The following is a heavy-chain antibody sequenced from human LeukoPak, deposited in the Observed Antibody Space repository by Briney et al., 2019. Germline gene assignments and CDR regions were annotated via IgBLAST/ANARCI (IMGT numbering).Heavy chain of an antibody. CDR2: IKQDGSTK. D-gene: IGHD3-16*01. CDR1: GFTFRSYW. J-gene: IGHJ4*02. Sequence: PGGSLRLSCAASGFTFRSYWMSWVRQAPGRGLEWVANIKQDGSTKSYVDSLEGRFTISRDNGKNSLFLQMNSLSAEDTAVYYCVREGGVAAPNYFDYWGQGTLVTVSS. CDR3: VREGGVAAPNYFDY. V-gene: IGHV3-7*01.